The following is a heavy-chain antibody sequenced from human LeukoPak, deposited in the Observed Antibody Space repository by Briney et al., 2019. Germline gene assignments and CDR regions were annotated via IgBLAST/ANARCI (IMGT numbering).Heavy chain of an antibody. V-gene: IGHV4-38-2*02. D-gene: IGHD2/OR15-2a*01. CDR2: IYHSGST. J-gene: IGHJ4*02. CDR3: ARAFYSFPDY. Sequence: SETLSLTCTVSGYSISSGYYWGWIRQPPGKGLEWIGSIYHSGSTYYNPSLKSRVTISVDTSKNQFSLKLSSVTAADTAVYYCARAFYSFPDYWGQGTLVTVSS. CDR1: GYSISSGYY.